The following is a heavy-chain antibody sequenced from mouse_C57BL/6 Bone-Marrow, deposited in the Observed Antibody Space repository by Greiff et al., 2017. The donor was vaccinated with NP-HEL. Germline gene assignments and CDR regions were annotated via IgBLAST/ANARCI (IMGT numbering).Heavy chain of an antibody. CDR3: ARYTHYDGYFDY. J-gene: IGHJ2*01. D-gene: IGHD2-3*01. V-gene: IGHV7-3*01. CDR2: LRNKANGYTT. CDR1: GFTFTDYY. Sequence: EVQGVESGGGLVQPGGSLSLSCAASGFTFTDYYMSWVRQPPGKALEWLGFLRNKANGYTTEYSASVKGRFTISRDNSQSILYLQMNALRAEDSATYYCARYTHYDGYFDYWGQGTTLTVSS.